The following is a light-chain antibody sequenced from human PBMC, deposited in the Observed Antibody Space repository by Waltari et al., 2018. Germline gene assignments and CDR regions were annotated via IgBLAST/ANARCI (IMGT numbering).Light chain of an antibody. CDR2: SAS. J-gene: IGKJ4*01. CDR1: QSVSTLA. Sequence: CRASQSVSTLALAWYQQNAGQAPRLLIYSASNRAPGIPDRFSGSGSGTDFALTISSLEPEDSAMYYCQQYDGAVVTFGGGTKVEIK. V-gene: IGKV3-20*01. CDR3: QQYDGAVVT.